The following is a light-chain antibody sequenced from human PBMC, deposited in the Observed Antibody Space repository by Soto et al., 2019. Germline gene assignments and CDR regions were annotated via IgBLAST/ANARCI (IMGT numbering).Light chain of an antibody. Sequence: QSVLTQPPSASGTPRRRVSISCSGIRSNIGSNTENWYQQLPATAPKLLIYSNNQRPSGVPDRFSASKSGTSASLAISGLQSEDAADYYCAAWDDRLNGHHYVFGTGIEVTVL. CDR1: RSNIGSNT. CDR2: SNN. CDR3: AAWDDRLNGHHYV. J-gene: IGLJ1*01. V-gene: IGLV1-44*01.